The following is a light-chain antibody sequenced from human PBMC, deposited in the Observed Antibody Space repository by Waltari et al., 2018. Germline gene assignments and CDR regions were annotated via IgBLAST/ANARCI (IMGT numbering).Light chain of an antibody. J-gene: IGLJ3*02. CDR1: SNDVGGYNY. CDR3: ASYTSSDTWV. CDR2: DVS. V-gene: IGLV2-14*03. Sequence: QSALTQPASVSGSPGQSITISCTGTSNDVGGYNYVSWYQQHPGNAPKLMIYDVSERPAGASNRFSGSKSGNTASLTISGLQDEDEADYYCASYTSSDTWVFGGGTKLTVL.